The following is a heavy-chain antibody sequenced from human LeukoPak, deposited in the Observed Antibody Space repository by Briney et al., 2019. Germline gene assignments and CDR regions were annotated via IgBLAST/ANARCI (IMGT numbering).Heavy chain of an antibody. D-gene: IGHD6-6*01. V-gene: IGHV4-59*12. CDR3: ARRLWWVSIAPNWFDP. CDR1: GASISSYY. Sequence: PSETLSLTCTVSGASISSYYWSWIRQPPGKGLEWIGYIYYSGSTYYNPSLKSRVTISVDTSKNQFSLKLSSVTAADTAVYYCARRLWWVSIAPNWFDPWGQGTLVTVSS. J-gene: IGHJ5*02. CDR2: IYYSGST.